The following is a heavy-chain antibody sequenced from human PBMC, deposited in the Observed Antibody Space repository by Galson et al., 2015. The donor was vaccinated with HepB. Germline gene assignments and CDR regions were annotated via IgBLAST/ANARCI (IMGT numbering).Heavy chain of an antibody. CDR1: GYTFTTYY. Sequence: SVKVSCKASGYTFTTYYIHWVRQAPGKGLEWMAIIDPRGGCITFAESFQGRVTMTRDTPTSTVYMELSSLRSEDTAVYYCARGCTYYESLGSLYNWFDPWGQGTLVTVSS. J-gene: IGHJ5*02. D-gene: IGHD3-22*01. CDR3: ARGCTYYESLGSLYNWFDP. V-gene: IGHV1-46*01. CDR2: IDPRGGCI.